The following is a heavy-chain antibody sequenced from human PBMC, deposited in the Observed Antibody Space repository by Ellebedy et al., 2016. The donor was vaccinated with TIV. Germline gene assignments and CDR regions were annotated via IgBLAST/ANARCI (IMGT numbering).Heavy chain of an antibody. D-gene: IGHD6-13*01. V-gene: IGHV3-49*04. CDR3: TRDLTTLAAAGTGIYYYTMDV. CDR2: IRSKAYGGTT. J-gene: IGHJ6*02. CDR1: GFTFDDYA. Sequence: GESLKISXTASGFTFDDYAMSWVRQAPGKGLEWVSFIRSKAYGGTTEYAASVKGRFTISRDDSKSIAYLQMNSLKAEDTAVYYCTRDLTTLAAAGTGIYYYTMDVWGQGTTVTVSS.